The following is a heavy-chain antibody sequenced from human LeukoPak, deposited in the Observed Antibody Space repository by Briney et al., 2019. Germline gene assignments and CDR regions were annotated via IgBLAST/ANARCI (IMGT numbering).Heavy chain of an antibody. D-gene: IGHD4-11*01. CDR3: ARDFLLQSEGLFDY. Sequence: SETLSLTCTVSGGYWSWIRQPAGKGLEWIGRFYISGSTNYNPSLKSRVTMSVDTSKNQFSLRLNSVTAADTAVYYCARDFLLQSEGLFDYWGQGTLVTVSS. V-gene: IGHV4-4*07. CDR1: GGY. J-gene: IGHJ4*02. CDR2: FYISGST.